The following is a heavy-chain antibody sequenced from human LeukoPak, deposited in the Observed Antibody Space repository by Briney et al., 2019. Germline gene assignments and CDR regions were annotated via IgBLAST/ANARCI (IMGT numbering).Heavy chain of an antibody. CDR2: IRYDGSNK. J-gene: IGHJ1*01. CDR1: GFTFSSYG. Sequence: PGGSLRLSCAASGFTFSSYGMHWVRQAPGKGLEWVAFIRYDGSNKYYADSVKGRFTISRDDSKNTLYLQMNSLRAEDTAVYYCAKIAVAGLQNFQHWGQGTLVTVSP. V-gene: IGHV3-30*02. CDR3: AKIAVAGLQNFQH. D-gene: IGHD6-19*01.